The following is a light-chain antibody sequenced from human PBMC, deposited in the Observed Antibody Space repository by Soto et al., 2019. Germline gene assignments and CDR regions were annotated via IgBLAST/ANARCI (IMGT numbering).Light chain of an antibody. CDR2: RAS. J-gene: IGKJ1*01. CDR3: RQYDRASWT. Sequence: DIQMTQSPSTLSASVGDRVIITCRASQSISSWLAWYQQKPGKAPNLLIYRASTLKSGIPSRFSGSGSGTEFTLTISSLQPDEFATYYCRQYDRASWTFGPGTKVEIK. CDR1: QSISSW. V-gene: IGKV1-5*03.